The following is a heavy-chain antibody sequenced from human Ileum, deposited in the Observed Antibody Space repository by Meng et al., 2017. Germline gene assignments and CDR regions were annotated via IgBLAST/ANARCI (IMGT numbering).Heavy chain of an antibody. CDR3: ARGCNNINCYFRN. J-gene: IGHJ4*02. D-gene: IGHD2-21*01. Sequence: EVRRLESGGGLVQPGGSLRLSCAASGFSFSNYAMDWGRQAPGKGLEWISTIGSTTYYADSVKGRFTVSRDTSKNTLYLQMNSLRAEDAAVYYCARGCNNINCYFRNWGQGTLVTVSS. CDR2: IGSTT. CDR1: GFSFSNYA. V-gene: IGHV3-23*01.